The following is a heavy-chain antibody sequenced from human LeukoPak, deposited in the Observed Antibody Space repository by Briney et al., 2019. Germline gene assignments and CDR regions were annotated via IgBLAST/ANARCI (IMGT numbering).Heavy chain of an antibody. J-gene: IGHJ4*02. V-gene: IGHV4-39*07. CDR3: ARFGGSYYFDY. CDR1: GGSISSSRYS. CDR2: IYYSGST. D-gene: IGHD1-26*01. Sequence: PSETLSLTCTVSGGSISSSRYSWGWIRQPPGKGLEWIGSIYYSGSTYYNPSLKSRVTISVDTSKNQFSLKLSSVTAADTAVYYCARFGGSYYFDYWGQGTLVTVSS.